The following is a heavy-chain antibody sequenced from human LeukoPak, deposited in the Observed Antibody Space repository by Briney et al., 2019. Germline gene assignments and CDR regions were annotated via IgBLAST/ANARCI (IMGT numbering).Heavy chain of an antibody. CDR1: GGSISSSTHY. V-gene: IGHV4-39*07. D-gene: IGHD3-10*01. CDR2: ISYSGIT. CDR3: ARDWSGNTDYYGSGSYVGWFDP. Sequence: PSETLSLTCSVSGGSISSSTHYWGWIRQPPGKGLEWLGSISYSGITYYNPSLKSRLTISVDSSKNQFSLKLTSVTAADTAVYYCARDWSGNTDYYGSGSYVGWFDPWGQGTLVTVSS. J-gene: IGHJ5*02.